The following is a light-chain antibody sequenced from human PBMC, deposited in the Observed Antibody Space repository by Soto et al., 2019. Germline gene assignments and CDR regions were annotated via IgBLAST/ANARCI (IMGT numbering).Light chain of an antibody. Sequence: DIPMTQSPSSLSASVGDRVTITCRASQSISSYLNWYQQKPGKAPKLLIYAASSLQSWVPSRFSGSGSGTDFTLTISRLQPEDFATYYCQQSYSTPPTFGQGTKVEIK. V-gene: IGKV1-39*01. J-gene: IGKJ1*01. CDR2: AAS. CDR3: QQSYSTPPT. CDR1: QSISSY.